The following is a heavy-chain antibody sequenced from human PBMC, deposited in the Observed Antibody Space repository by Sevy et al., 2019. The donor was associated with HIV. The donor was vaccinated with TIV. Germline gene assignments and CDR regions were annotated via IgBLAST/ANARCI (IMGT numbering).Heavy chain of an antibody. CDR1: GFTFSSHS. D-gene: IGHD1-26*01. CDR3: ARDGGGWELGYLDY. J-gene: IGHJ4*02. CDR2: ISSSSSTI. V-gene: IGHV3-48*02. Sequence: GGSLRLSCVASGFTFSSHSMNWVRQAPGKGLEWISYISSSSSTIYYADSVKGRFTISRDNAKKSLYLQLSSLRDEDTAMYSRARDGGGWELGYLDYWGQGTLVTVSS.